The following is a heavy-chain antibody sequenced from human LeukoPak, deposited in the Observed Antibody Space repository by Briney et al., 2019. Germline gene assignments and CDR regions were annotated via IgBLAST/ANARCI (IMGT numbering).Heavy chain of an antibody. CDR3: AKDHSNYVGSPYFDY. V-gene: IGHV1-69*13. D-gene: IGHD4-11*01. CDR2: IIPIFGTA. J-gene: IGHJ4*02. CDR1: GGTFSSSA. Sequence: ASVKVSCKASGGTFSSSAISWVRQAPGQGLEWMGGIIPIFGTANYAQKFQGRVTITADESTSTAYMELSSLRSEDTAVYYCAKDHSNYVGSPYFDYWGQGTLVTVSS.